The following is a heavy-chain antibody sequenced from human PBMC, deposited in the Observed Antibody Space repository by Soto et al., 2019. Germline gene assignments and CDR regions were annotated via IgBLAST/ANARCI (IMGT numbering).Heavy chain of an antibody. CDR3: ARRPLNSNGAY. D-gene: IGHD3-22*01. Sequence: ETLSLTCAVSGGSISSSNWWSWVRQPPGKGLEWVSLIYSSGSTHYADSVKGRFTISRDNSKNTVHLQMNTLRAEDTAVYYCARRPLNSNGAYWGQGTLVTVSS. CDR2: IYSSGST. V-gene: IGHV3-53*01. CDR1: GGSISSSNW. J-gene: IGHJ4*02.